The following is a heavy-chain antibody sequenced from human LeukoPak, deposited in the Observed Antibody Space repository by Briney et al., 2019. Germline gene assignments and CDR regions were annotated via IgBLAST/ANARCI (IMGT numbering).Heavy chain of an antibody. D-gene: IGHD3-10*01. CDR3: ARSSPFFMVRGVISYYYYYYMDV. CDR2: IYTSGST. J-gene: IGHJ6*03. Sequence: PSETLSLTCTVSGGSISSYYWSWLRQPAGKGLQGIGRIYTSGSTNYNPSLKSRVTMSVDTSKNQFSLKLSSVTAADTAVYYCARSSPFFMVRGVISYYYYYYMDVWGKGTTVTVSS. CDR1: GGSISSYY. V-gene: IGHV4-4*07.